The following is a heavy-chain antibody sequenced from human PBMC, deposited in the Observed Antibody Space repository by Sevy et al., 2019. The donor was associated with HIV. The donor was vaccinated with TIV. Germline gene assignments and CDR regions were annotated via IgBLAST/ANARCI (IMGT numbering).Heavy chain of an antibody. J-gene: IGHJ4*02. CDR1: GFTFSANW. Sequence: GGSLGLSCAASGFTFSANWMNWVRQAPGKGLEWVVNIKADGSDKHYVDSVEGRFTISRDNAKNLLFLQMNSLRVEDTAVYYCAHETFGRFESWGQGTLVTVSS. CDR2: IKADGSDK. D-gene: IGHD3-16*01. V-gene: IGHV3-7*01. CDR3: AHETFGRFES.